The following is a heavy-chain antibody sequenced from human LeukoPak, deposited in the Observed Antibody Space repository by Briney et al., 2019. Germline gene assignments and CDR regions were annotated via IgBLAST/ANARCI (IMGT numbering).Heavy chain of an antibody. Sequence: SETLSLTCNVSGGSISGYCWTWIRQPPGKGLEWIGYIFYSGSTNYNPSLKSRVTISLDTSKNQFSLKLSSVTAADTAVYYCARGGGSYYEDYWGQGTLVTVSS. CDR3: ARGGGSYYEDY. CDR2: IFYSGST. D-gene: IGHD1-26*01. CDR1: GGSISGYC. J-gene: IGHJ4*02. V-gene: IGHV4-59*12.